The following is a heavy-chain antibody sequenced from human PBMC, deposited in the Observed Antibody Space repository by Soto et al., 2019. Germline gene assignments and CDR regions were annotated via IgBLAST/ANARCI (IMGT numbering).Heavy chain of an antibody. CDR2: IHYSGTT. D-gene: IGHD3-22*01. CDR1: GVSIDSSRYY. V-gene: IGHV4-39*01. Sequence: QLQVQESGPGLVKPSETLSLTCTVSGVSIDSSRYYWDWIRQPPGKGLEWIGNIHYSGTTYYNPSLKSRVIISVNTSKNQFSLRLNSVTAADTAVYYCARPYESGGFYYGFDYWGQGTPVTVSS. CDR3: ARPYESGGFYYGFDY. J-gene: IGHJ4*02.